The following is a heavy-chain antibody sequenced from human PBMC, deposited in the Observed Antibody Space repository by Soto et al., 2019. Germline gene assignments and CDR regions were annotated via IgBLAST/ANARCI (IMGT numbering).Heavy chain of an antibody. D-gene: IGHD7-27*01. CDR3: ARDLGRRGNWLYT. J-gene: IGHJ5*02. V-gene: IGHV1-69*13. CDR1: GGTFSSYA. CDR2: IIPIFGTA. Sequence: GASVKVSCKASGGTFSSYAISWVRQAPGQGLEWMGGIIPIFGTANYAQKFQGRVTITADESTSTAYMEQSSLRSEDTAVYYCARDLGRRGNWLYTCGQGTRVTISS.